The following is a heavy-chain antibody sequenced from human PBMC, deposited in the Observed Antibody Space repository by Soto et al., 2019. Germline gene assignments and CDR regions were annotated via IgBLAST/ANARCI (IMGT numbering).Heavy chain of an antibody. D-gene: IGHD1-7*01. CDR3: ARGEDNWNYGYFDY. J-gene: IGHJ4*02. CDR2: IYYSGST. Sequence: SETLSLTCTVSGGSISSGGYYWSWIRQHPGKGLEWIGYIYYSGSTYYNPSLKSRVTISVDTSKNQFSLKLSSVTAADTAVYYCARGEDNWNYGYFDYWGQGTPVTVSS. CDR1: GGSISSGGYY. V-gene: IGHV4-31*03.